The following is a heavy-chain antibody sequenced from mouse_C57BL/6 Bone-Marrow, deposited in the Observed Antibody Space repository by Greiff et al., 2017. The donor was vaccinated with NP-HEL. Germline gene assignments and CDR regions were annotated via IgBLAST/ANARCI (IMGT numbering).Heavy chain of an antibody. CDR3: ATCYCNYVSYWYFDV. Sequence: QVQLKQSGAELAKPGASVKLSCKASGYTFTSYWMHWVKQRPGQGLEWIGYINPSSGYTKYNQKFKDKATLTADKSSSTAYMQLSSLTYEDSAVYYCATCYCNYVSYWYFDVWGTGTTVTVSS. CDR2: INPSSGYT. J-gene: IGHJ1*03. V-gene: IGHV1-7*01. D-gene: IGHD2-10*01. CDR1: GYTFTSYW.